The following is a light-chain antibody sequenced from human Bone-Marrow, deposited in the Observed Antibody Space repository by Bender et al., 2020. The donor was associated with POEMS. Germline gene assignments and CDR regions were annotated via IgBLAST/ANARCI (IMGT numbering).Light chain of an antibody. Sequence: QSALTQPPSVSGSPGQSVTISCTGTSTDVGGYNFVSWYQQHPGKAPKLIIYDVSQRPSGVPDRFSGSKSGTSVSLAITGLQAEDEADYYCQSFDTSLSGWVFGAGTKLTV. CDR1: STDVGGYNF. V-gene: IGLV2-11*01. CDR3: QSFDTSLSGWV. J-gene: IGLJ3*02. CDR2: DVS.